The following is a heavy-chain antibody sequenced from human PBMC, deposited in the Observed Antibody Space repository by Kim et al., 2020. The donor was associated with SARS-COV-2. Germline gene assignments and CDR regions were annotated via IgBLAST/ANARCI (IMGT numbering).Heavy chain of an antibody. CDR2: IYYSGST. CDR3: ARDCRYYGSGSYSDYYYGMVV. CDR1: GGSISSGGYY. Sequence: SETLSLTCTVSGGSISSGGYYWSWIRQHPGKGLEWIGYIYYSGSTYYNPSLKSRVTISVDTSKNQFSLKLSSVTAADTAVYYCARDCRYYGSGSYSDYYYGMVVWGQGTTVTVSS. J-gene: IGHJ6*02. D-gene: IGHD3-10*01. V-gene: IGHV4-31*03.